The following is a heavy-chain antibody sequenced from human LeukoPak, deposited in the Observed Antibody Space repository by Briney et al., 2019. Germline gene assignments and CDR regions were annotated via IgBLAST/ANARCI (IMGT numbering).Heavy chain of an antibody. V-gene: IGHV3-23*01. CDR3: AKYSGSSWYYFDY. CDR2: ISGSGGTT. D-gene: IGHD1-26*01. CDR1: GFTFNTFG. J-gene: IGHJ4*02. Sequence: GGSLRLSCAASGFTFNTFGMSWVRQAPGKGLAWVSLISGSGGTTFYADSVKGRFTISRDNSKNTLYLQMNSLRPEDTAIYYCAKYSGSSWYYFDYWAQGTLLTVSS.